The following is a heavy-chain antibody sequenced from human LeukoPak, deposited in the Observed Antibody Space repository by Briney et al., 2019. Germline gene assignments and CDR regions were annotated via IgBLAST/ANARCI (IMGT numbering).Heavy chain of an antibody. D-gene: IGHD3-22*01. J-gene: IGHJ4*02. CDR3: ARDRGYYDSSGYPSKEYYFDY. V-gene: IGHV1-46*01. Sequence: ASVKVSCKASGYTFTSYYMHWVRQAPGQGLEWMGIINPSGGSTSYAQKFQGRVTMTRDMSTSTVYMELSSLKSEDTAVYYCARDRGYYDSSGYPSKEYYFDYWGQGTLVTVSS. CDR1: GYTFTSYY. CDR2: INPSGGST.